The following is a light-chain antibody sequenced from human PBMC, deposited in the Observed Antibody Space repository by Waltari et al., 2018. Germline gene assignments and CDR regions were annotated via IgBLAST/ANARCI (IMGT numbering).Light chain of an antibody. CDR1: HSLLYYSNNKNY. CDR3: HQYFAPPYT. CDR2: WAS. J-gene: IGKJ2*01. Sequence: DIVMTQSPDSLTVSLCERATINCTPSHSLLYYSNNKNYISWYQQKPGQAPKLLIYWASTRDSGVPDRFSGSGSETDFTLTISSLQAEDVAVYHCHQYFAPPYTFGRGTKLEIK. V-gene: IGKV4-1*01.